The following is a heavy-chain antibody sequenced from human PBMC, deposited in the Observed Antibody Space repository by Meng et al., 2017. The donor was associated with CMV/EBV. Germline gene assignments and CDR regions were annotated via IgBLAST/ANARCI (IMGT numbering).Heavy chain of an antibody. CDR2: INHSGST. J-gene: IGHJ4*02. D-gene: IGHD5-24*01. Sequence: QGQLQQWGAGLLKPSESLSLTCAVYGGSVSGYYWSWIRQPPGKGLEWIGEINHSGSTNYNPSLKSRVTISVDTSKNQFSLKLSSVTAADTAVYYCARGGVEMATIGYYFDYWGQGTLVTVSS. V-gene: IGHV4-34*01. CDR1: GGSVSGYY. CDR3: ARGGVEMATIGYYFDY.